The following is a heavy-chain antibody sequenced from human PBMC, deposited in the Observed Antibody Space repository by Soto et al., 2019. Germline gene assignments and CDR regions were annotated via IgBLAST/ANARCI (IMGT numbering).Heavy chain of an antibody. D-gene: IGHD2-15*01. CDR1: GFTFSSYA. Sequence: EVQLLESGGGLVQPGGSLRLSCAASGFTFSSYAMSWVRQAPGKGLEWVSAISGSGGSTYYADSVKGRFTISRDNSKNTLYLQMNSLRDEDTAVYYCAKDYCSGGSCSPAGYYYYGMDVWGQGTTVTVSS. CDR2: ISGSGGST. CDR3: AKDYCSGGSCSPAGYYYYGMDV. V-gene: IGHV3-23*01. J-gene: IGHJ6*02.